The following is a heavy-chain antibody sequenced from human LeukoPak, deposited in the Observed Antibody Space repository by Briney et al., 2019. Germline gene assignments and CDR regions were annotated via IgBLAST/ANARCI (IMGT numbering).Heavy chain of an antibody. CDR2: ISSDTDYI. CDR3: VRGGLMTIGTVIASPFDY. V-gene: IGHV3-21*06. Sequence: GGSLRLSCAASGFTFSPHSMHWVRQAPGKGLDWVASISSDTDYIYYADSVKGRFTICRDNPRNSVFLQMNSLRDDDTAVYFCVRGGLMTIGTVIASPFDYWGQGILVLVSS. D-gene: IGHD3-16*02. CDR1: GFTFSPHS. J-gene: IGHJ4*02.